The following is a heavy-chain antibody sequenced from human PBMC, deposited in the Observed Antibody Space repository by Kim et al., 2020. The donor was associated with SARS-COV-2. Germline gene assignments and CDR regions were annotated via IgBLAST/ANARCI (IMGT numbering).Heavy chain of an antibody. J-gene: IGHJ6*02. CDR2: IWYDGSNK. CDR3: ARTTRGGHYYYYGMDV. V-gene: IGHV3-33*08. Sequence: GGSLRLSCAASGFTFSSYGMHWVRQAPGKGLEWVAVIWYDGSNKYYADSVKGRFTISRDNSKNTLYLQMNSLRAEDTAVYYCARTTRGGHYYYYGMDVWGQGTTVTVSS. CDR1: GFTFSSYG. D-gene: IGHD1-1*01.